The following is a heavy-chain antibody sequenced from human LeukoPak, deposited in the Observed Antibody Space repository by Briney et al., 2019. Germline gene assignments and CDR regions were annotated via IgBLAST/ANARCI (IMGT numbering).Heavy chain of an antibody. V-gene: IGHV4-34*01. J-gene: IGHJ4*02. CDR3: ARVRTVRPFDY. D-gene: IGHD1-14*01. Sequence: SETLSLTCAVYGGSFSGYYWSWIRQPPGKGLEWIGEINHSGSTNYNPSLKSRVTISVDTSKNQFSLKLSSVTAADTAVYYCARVRTVRPFDYWGQGTLVTVSS. CDR1: GGSFSGYY. CDR2: INHSGST.